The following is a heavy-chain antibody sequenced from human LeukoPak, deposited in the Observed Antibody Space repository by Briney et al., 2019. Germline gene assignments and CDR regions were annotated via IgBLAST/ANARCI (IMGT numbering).Heavy chain of an antibody. CDR1: GFTFSSYA. Sequence: GGSLRLSCAASGFTFSSYAMSWVRQAPGKGLEWVSAISGSGGSTYYADSVKGRSTISRDNSKNTLYLQMNSLRAEDTAVYYCAKDIGYGDYGGFDYWGQVTLVTVSS. CDR2: ISGSGGST. J-gene: IGHJ4*02. CDR3: AKDIGYGDYGGFDY. V-gene: IGHV3-23*01. D-gene: IGHD4-17*01.